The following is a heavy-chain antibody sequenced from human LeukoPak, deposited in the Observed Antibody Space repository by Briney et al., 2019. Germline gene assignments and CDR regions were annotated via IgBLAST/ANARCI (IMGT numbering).Heavy chain of an antibody. J-gene: IGHJ3*02. D-gene: IGHD2/OR15-2a*01. CDR3: ARGIAPRGDAFDI. CDR1: GFIFSSYT. Sequence: GGSLRLSCAASGFIFSSYTMHWVRQTPGKGLEWETVISYDGNNKYYTDSVKGRFTISRDNSKNTLYLQMNSLRAEDTAVYYCARGIAPRGDAFDIWGQGTMVTVSS. V-gene: IGHV3-30*04. CDR2: ISYDGNNK.